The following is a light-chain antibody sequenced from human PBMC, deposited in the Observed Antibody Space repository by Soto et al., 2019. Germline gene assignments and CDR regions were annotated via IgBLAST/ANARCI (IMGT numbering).Light chain of an antibody. J-gene: IGKJ1*01. CDR1: QSLTSY. Sequence: TQLKDTLSVSPGERVSLSCRASQSLTSYLAWYQQKPGQAPRLLIYGASSRATGIPDRFSGSGSGTDFTLTISSLEPEDFAVYYCQQNGSTPRTFGQGTKVDI. V-gene: IGKV3-20*01. CDR3: QQNGSTPRT. CDR2: GAS.